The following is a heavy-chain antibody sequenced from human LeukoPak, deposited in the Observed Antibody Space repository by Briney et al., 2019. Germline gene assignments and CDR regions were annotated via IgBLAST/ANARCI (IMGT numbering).Heavy chain of an antibody. D-gene: IGHD6-13*01. J-gene: IGHJ4*02. CDR1: GFTFSYHW. Sequence: GGSLRLSCAASGFTFSYHWMTWVRQAPGKGLEWVANIKNDGTVKNYVDSVKGRFTISRDNAKNSLYLQMNSLGAEDTAFYYCVKVTAAGFVDHWGQGTLVTVSS. CDR3: VKVTAAGFVDH. CDR2: IKNDGTVK. V-gene: IGHV3-7*03.